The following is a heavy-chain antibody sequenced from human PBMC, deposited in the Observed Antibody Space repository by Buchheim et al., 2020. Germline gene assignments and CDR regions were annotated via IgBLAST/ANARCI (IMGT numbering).Heavy chain of an antibody. D-gene: IGHD3-3*01. CDR3: AKDRVARNDFWGGYLDY. J-gene: IGHJ4*02. CDR1: GFTFSSYG. V-gene: IGHV3-30*18. Sequence: QVQLLESGGGVVQPGRSLRLSCAASGFTFSSYGMHWVRQAPGKGLEWVAVISLDGSNKYYADSVKGRFTISRDNSKNTLYLQMNSLRADDTAVYYCAKDRVARNDFWGGYLDYWGQGTL. CDR2: ISLDGSNK.